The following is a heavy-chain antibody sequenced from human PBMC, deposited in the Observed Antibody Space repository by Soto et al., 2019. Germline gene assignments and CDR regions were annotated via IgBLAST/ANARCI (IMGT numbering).Heavy chain of an antibody. CDR3: ARRFWSGYGYYFDY. Sequence: ASVKVSCKASGYTFTGYYMHWVRQAPGQGLEWMGWINPNSGGTNYAQKFQGKVTMTRDTSISTAYMELSRLRSDDTAVYYCARRFWSGYGYYFDYWGQGTLVTVSS. CDR1: GYTFTGYY. V-gene: IGHV1-2*02. J-gene: IGHJ4*02. CDR2: INPNSGGT. D-gene: IGHD3-3*01.